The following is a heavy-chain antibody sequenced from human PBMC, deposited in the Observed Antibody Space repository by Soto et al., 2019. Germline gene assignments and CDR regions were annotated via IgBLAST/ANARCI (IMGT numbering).Heavy chain of an antibody. CDR2: INHSGST. CDR3: ARVQRITMVRGVIITTGWFDP. CDR1: GGSFSGYY. D-gene: IGHD3-10*01. V-gene: IGHV4-34*01. Sequence: ETLSLTCAVYGGSFSGYYWSWIRQPPGKGLEWIGEINHSGSTNYNPSLKSRVTISVDTSKNQFSLKLSSVTAADTAVYYCARVQRITMVRGVIITTGWFDPWGQGTLVTVSS. J-gene: IGHJ5*02.